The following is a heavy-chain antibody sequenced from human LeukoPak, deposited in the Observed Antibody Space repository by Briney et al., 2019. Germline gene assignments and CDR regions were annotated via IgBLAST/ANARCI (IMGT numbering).Heavy chain of an antibody. CDR1: GYTFTSYA. CDR2: INTGNGDT. D-gene: IGHD6-13*01. Sequence: ASVKVSCKASGYTFTSYAMHWVRQAPGQRLEWMGWINTGNGDTKYSQKLQGRVTITSDISASTAYMELSSLRSEDTAVFYCARTPRIAAPGGDVFDIWGQGTMVTVSS. V-gene: IGHV1-3*04. CDR3: ARTPRIAAPGGDVFDI. J-gene: IGHJ3*02.